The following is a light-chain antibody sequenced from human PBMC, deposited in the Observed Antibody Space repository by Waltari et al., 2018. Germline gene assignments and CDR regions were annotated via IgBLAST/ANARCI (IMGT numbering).Light chain of an antibody. CDR3: GTWDSSLSGAV. J-gene: IGLJ7*01. Sequence: QSVLTQPPSVSAAPGQRVTIPCSGGSSNIGNNYVSCHRQFPGTAPKLLIYENTERPSGIPGRFSGSKSGTSATLDITGLQAGDEADYYCGTWDSSLSGAVFGGGTHLTVL. V-gene: IGLV1-51*02. CDR2: ENT. CDR1: SSNIGNNY.